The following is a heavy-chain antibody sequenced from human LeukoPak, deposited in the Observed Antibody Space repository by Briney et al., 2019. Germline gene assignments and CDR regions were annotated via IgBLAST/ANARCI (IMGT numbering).Heavy chain of an antibody. CDR2: IYSGGST. CDR1: GFTVSSNY. J-gene: IGHJ4*02. CDR3: ARETSIAVAGIYPH. Sequence: PGGSLRLSCAASGFTVSSNYMSWVRQAPGKGLEWVSVIYSGGSTYYADSVKGRFTISRDNSKNTLYLQMNSLRAEDTAVYYCARETSIAVAGIYPHWGQGTLVTVSS. D-gene: IGHD6-19*01. V-gene: IGHV3-53*01.